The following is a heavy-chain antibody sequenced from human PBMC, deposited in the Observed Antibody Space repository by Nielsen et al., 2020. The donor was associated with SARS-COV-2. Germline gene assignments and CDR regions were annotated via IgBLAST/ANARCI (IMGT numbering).Heavy chain of an antibody. D-gene: IGHD3-16*01. J-gene: IGHJ4*01. CDR3: TTERGYDDVWGRTPPDD. V-gene: IGHV3-15*01. CDR2: IQSETDGETT. Sequence: GESPNTSCAALGFILSNARLSRVRPAPRKGPEWVGRIQSETDGETTDYAAPVKGRITISRDESKNTLYLQMNSLKTDDTAVYDCTTERGYDDVWGRTPPDDWGQGTLVTVSS. CDR1: GFILSNAR.